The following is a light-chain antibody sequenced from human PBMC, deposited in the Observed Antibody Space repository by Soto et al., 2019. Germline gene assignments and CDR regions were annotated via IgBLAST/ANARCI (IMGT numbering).Light chain of an antibody. CDR2: KAS. V-gene: IGKV1-5*03. Sequence: DIQMTQSPSTLSESVGDRVIITCRASQSINTWLAWFQQKPGKAPKVLIYKASNLESGVPSRFSGSGSGTEFTLTISSLQPDDFATYYCQQYNRYPLTFGGGTKVEIK. J-gene: IGKJ4*01. CDR3: QQYNRYPLT. CDR1: QSINTW.